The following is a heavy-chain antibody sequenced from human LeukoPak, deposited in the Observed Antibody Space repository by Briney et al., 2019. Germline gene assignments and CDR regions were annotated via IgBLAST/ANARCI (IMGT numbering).Heavy chain of an antibody. J-gene: IGHJ5*02. CDR2: ISSSGSTI. CDR3: ARDLKYNILTGYRSSFGFDP. V-gene: IGHV3-48*03. Sequence: GGSLRLSCAASGFTFSSYEMNWVRQAPGKGLEWVSYISSSGSTIDYADSVKGRFTNSRNNARNSLYLQMNSLRAEDTAVYYCARDLKYNILTGYRSSFGFDPWGQGTLVTVSS. CDR1: GFTFSSYE. D-gene: IGHD3-9*01.